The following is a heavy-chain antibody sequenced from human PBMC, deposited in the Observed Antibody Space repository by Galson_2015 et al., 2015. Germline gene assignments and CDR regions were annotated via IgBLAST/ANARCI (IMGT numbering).Heavy chain of an antibody. CDR2: ISYDGSNK. Sequence: SLRLSCAASGFTFSSYGMHWVRQAPGKGLEWVAVISYDGSNKYYADSVKGRFTISRDNSKNTLYLQMNSLRAEDTAVYYCAKGPLGSYGSPYYFDYWGQGTLVTVSS. D-gene: IGHD5-18*01. V-gene: IGHV3-30*18. J-gene: IGHJ4*02. CDR3: AKGPLGSYGSPYYFDY. CDR1: GFTFSSYG.